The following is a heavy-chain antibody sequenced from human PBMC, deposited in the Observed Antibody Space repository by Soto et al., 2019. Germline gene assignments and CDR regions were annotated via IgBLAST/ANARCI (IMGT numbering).Heavy chain of an antibody. CDR3: ARQGDYYDSSGYYAGGMDV. V-gene: IGHV4-39*01. J-gene: IGHJ6*01. CDR2: VYYSGTP. Sequence: QVQLQESGPGLVKPSETLSLTCTVSGVSISNETYYWAWIRQPPGKGLEWIGSVYYSGTPYDNPSLRSRVTISAEKSKNHFSLKLSSVTAADTAVYYCARQGDYYDSSGYYAGGMDVW. CDR1: GVSISNETYY. D-gene: IGHD3-22*01.